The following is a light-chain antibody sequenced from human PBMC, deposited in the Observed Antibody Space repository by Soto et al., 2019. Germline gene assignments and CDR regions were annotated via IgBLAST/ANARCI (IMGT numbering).Light chain of an antibody. V-gene: IGKV3-20*01. CDR1: QRVSRSN. Sequence: IVLTQSPGTLSLSPGERATLSCKSSQRVSRSNIGWYQQKPGLAPSLLIYGASKRTTGVPNRFSGSGSDTEFTLIISRLEPEDLAVYYCHHDGSTLLPFGGGTKVEIK. CDR2: GAS. CDR3: HHDGSTLLP. J-gene: IGKJ4*01.